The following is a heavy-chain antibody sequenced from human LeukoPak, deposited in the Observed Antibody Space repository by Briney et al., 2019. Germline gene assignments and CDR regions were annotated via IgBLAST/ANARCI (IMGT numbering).Heavy chain of an antibody. CDR1: GGSISSYY. J-gene: IGHJ5*02. D-gene: IGHD3-22*01. CDR3: ARTWTYYYDSSGSGPFDP. Sequence: SETLSLTCTVSGGSISSYYWSWIRQPAGKGLEWIGRIYTSGSTNYNPSLKSRVTMSVDTSKNQFSLKLSSVTAADTAVYCCARTWTYYYDSSGSGPFDPWGQGTLVTVSS. CDR2: IYTSGST. V-gene: IGHV4-4*07.